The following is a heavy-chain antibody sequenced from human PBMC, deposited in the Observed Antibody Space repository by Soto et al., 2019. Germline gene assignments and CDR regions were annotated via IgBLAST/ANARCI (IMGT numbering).Heavy chain of an antibody. CDR3: TLLESNDDSSGNDAFDI. CDR1: GFTFSGSA. J-gene: IGHJ3*02. D-gene: IGHD3-22*01. Sequence: PGGSLRLSCAASGFTFSGSAMHWVRQASGKGLEWVGRIRSKANSYATAYAASVKGRFTISRDDSKNTAYLQMNSLKTEDTAVYYCTLLESNDDSSGNDAFDIWGQGTMVTVSS. CDR2: IRSKANSYAT. V-gene: IGHV3-73*01.